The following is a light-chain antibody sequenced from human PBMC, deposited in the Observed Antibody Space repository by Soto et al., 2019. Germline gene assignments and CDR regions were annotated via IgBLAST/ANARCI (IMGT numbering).Light chain of an antibody. CDR3: HQYNFWPT. V-gene: IGKV3-15*01. CDR2: GTS. J-gene: IGKJ1*01. Sequence: EIVMTQSPATLSVSPGERATLSCRASQSVSSNLAWYQQKPGQSPRLLIYGTSTRATGIPAGFSGSGSGTEFTLTISSLQSEDFAVYYCHQYNFWPTFGQGTKVDIK. CDR1: QSVSSN.